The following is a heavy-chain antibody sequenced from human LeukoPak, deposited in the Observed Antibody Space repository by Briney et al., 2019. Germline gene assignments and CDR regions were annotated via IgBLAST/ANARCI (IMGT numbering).Heavy chain of an antibody. V-gene: IGHV1-24*01. CDR3: ATATYSGSYQYFDY. Sequence: ASVKVSCKVSGYTLTELSMHWVRQAPGKGLEWMGGFDPEDGETIYAQKFQGRVTMTEDTSTDTAYMELSSLRSEDTAVYYCATATYSGSYQYFDYWGQGTLVTVSS. CDR2: FDPEDGET. D-gene: IGHD1-26*01. J-gene: IGHJ4*02. CDR1: GYTLTELS.